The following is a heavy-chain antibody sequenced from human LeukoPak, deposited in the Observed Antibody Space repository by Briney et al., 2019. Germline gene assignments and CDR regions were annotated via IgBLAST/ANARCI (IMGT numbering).Heavy chain of an antibody. CDR1: GFTFSSYA. Sequence: PGGSLRLSCAASGFTFSSYAMHWVRQAPGKGLEWVAVISYDGSNKYYADSVKGRFTISRDNSKNTLYLQMNSLRAEDTAVYYCARPGVGATNPFDYWGQGTLVTVSS. D-gene: IGHD1-26*01. CDR3: ARPGVGATNPFDY. CDR2: ISYDGSNK. J-gene: IGHJ4*02. V-gene: IGHV3-30-3*01.